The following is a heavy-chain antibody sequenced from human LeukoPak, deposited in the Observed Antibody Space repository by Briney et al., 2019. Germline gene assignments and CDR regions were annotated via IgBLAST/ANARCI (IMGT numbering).Heavy chain of an antibody. Sequence: GGSLRLSCVASGFIVSSNYLNWVRQAPGKGLEWLSIIYVGDNVYYADSVKGRFTISRDNSKNTLYLQLNSLRAEDTAVYYCAKDLYGDYDFDCWGQGTLVTVSS. CDR3: AKDLYGDYDFDC. V-gene: IGHV3-53*01. CDR2: IYVGDNV. CDR1: GFIVSSNY. J-gene: IGHJ4*02. D-gene: IGHD4-17*01.